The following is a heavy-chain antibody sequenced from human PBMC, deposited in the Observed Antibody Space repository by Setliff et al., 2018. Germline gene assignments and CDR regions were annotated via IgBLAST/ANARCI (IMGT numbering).Heavy chain of an antibody. V-gene: IGHV3-21*01. CDR2: ISSSSSYI. D-gene: IGHD2-2*01. CDR3: AKDIVVVPAATFDFWSGSYYMDV. J-gene: IGHJ6*03. Sequence: SYSMNWVRQAPGKGLEWVSSISSSSSYIYYADSVKGRFTISRDNAKNSLYLQMNSLRAEDTAVYYCAKDIVVVPAATFDFWSGSYYMDVWGKGTTVTVSS. CDR1: SYS.